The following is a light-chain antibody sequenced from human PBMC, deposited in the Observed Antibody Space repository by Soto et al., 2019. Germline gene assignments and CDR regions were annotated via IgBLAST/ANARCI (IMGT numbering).Light chain of an antibody. CDR1: QSVSSNY. V-gene: IGKV3-20*01. CDR3: QQYGSSPVT. Sequence: EVVLTQSPGTLSLSPGERATLSCRASQSVSSNYLVWYQQKVGQAPRLLIYGASTRATGIRNRFSGSGSGTDFTLTISGLEPEDFAVYHCQQYGSSPVTFGGGTKVEIK. CDR2: GAS. J-gene: IGKJ4*01.